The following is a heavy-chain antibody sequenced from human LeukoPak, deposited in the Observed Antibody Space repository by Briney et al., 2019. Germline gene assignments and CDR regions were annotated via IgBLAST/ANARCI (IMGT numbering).Heavy chain of an antibody. CDR3: ARMKSFFDP. V-gene: IGHV4-34*01. CDR1: GGSFSGYY. Sequence: PSETLSLTCAVYGGSFSGYYWSWIRQPPGKGLEWIGEINHSGSTNYNPSLKSRVTISVDKSKNQFSLKLSSVTAADTAVYYCARMKSFFDPWGQGTLVTVPS. CDR2: INHSGST. J-gene: IGHJ5*02.